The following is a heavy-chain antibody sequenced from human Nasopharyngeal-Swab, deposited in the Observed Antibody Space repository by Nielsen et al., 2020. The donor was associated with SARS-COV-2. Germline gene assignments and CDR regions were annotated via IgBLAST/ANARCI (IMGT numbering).Heavy chain of an antibody. CDR3: ARAAKGYCSSTSCYSIPEYYYYYMDV. CDR2: IYYSGST. J-gene: IGHJ6*03. V-gene: IGHV4-59*01. D-gene: IGHD2-2*01. Sequence: WIRQPPGKGLEWIGYIYYSGSTNYNPSLKSRVTISVDTSKNQFSLKLSSVTAADTAVYYCARAAKGYCSSTSCYSIPEYYYYYMDVWGKGTTVTVSS.